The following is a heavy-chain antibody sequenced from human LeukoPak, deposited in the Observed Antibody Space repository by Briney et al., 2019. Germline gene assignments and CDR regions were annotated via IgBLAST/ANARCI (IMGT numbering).Heavy chain of an antibody. J-gene: IGHJ4*02. D-gene: IGHD3-3*01. CDR3: AKDGGYDFWSGYYMDY. V-gene: IGHV3-23*01. Sequence: PGGSLRLSCAASGFTFSSYAMSWVRQAPGKGLEWVSAISGSGGSTYYADSVKGRFTISRDNSKSTLYLRMNSLRAEDTAVYYCAKDGGYDFWSGYYMDYWGQGTLVTVSS. CDR1: GFTFSSYA. CDR2: ISGSGGST.